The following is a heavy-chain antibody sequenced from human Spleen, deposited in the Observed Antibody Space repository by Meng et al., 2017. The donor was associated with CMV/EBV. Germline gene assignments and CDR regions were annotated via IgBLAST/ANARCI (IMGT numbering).Heavy chain of an antibody. CDR2: IKKQEDGETT. V-gene: IGHV3-15*05. CDR1: GFIFSNAW. Sequence: GESLKISCTASGFIFSNAWMNWVRQVPGKGLEWVGRIKKQEDGETTDYLASVKGRFTISRDDSKNTLYLQMKSLKAADTAVYFCATGDYFDSTGLLWGQGTLVTVSS. J-gene: IGHJ4*02. CDR3: ATGDYFDSTGLL. D-gene: IGHD3-22*01.